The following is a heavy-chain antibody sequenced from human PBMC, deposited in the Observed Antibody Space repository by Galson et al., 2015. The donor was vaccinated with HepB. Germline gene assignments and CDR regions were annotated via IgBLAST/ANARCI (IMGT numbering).Heavy chain of an antibody. D-gene: IGHD6-13*01. J-gene: IGHJ3*02. Sequence: ETLSLTCAVHGGSFSGYYWSWIRHTPGKGLEWIGEIGHSGSTNYNPSLKSRATISEDTSKKQFSLKVNSVTVADTAVYYCARLYEGGSSWFHGRPFDIWGQGTMVTVSS. CDR2: IGHSGST. CDR1: GGSFSGYY. CDR3: ARLYEGGSSWFHGRPFDI. V-gene: IGHV4-34*01.